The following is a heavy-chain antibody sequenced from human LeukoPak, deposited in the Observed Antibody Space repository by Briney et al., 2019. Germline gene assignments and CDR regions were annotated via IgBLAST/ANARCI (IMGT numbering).Heavy chain of an antibody. Sequence: SVTVSCKPSGGALSSYAISWVRQAPRQGIEWMGRIIPIFGTSSYAQKFLGRVTITTDESTGTVYMELSSLTAEDTAVYYCAGGAIAYYDREGAAFDVWGQGTMVTVPS. CDR2: IIPIFGTS. J-gene: IGHJ3*01. CDR3: AGGAIAYYDREGAAFDV. V-gene: IGHV1-69*05. D-gene: IGHD3-16*01. CDR1: GGALSSYA.